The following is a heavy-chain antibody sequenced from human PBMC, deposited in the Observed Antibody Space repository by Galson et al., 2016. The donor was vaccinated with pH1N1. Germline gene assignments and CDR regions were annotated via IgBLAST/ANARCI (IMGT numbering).Heavy chain of an antibody. CDR1: GYTFTTYG. J-gene: IGHJ4*02. D-gene: IGHD2-15*01. V-gene: IGHV1-18*01. CDR3: VSRRIREFSGGSCYLDS. Sequence: SVKVSCKASGYTFTTYGIDWVRQAPGQGLEWMGWISTYTGTAKYAQKFQGRLTLTTDPFTNIAYMDLGSLTSDDTATYFCVSRRIREFSGGSCYLDSWGQRTLVTVAS. CDR2: ISTYTGTA.